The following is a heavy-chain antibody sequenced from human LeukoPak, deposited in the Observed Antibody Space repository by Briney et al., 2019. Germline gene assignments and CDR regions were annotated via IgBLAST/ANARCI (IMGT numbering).Heavy chain of an antibody. CDR3: ARGRQQLARRKDFDY. CDR1: GGSISSGGYF. D-gene: IGHD6-13*01. CDR2: IYHGGNI. J-gene: IGHJ4*02. V-gene: IGHV4-31*03. Sequence: SETLSLTCTVSGGSISSGGYFWSWIRQNPGKGLEWFGYIYHGGNIYYNPSLNSRVTISVDTSKNQCSLKLSSVTAADTAVYYCARGRQQLARRKDFDYWGQGTLVTVSS.